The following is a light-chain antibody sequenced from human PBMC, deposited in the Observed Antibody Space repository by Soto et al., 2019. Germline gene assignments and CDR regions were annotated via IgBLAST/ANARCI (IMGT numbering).Light chain of an antibody. CDR1: SSDVGGYNY. CDR2: DVN. Sequence: QSALTQPASVSGSPGQSITISCTGTSSDVGGYNYVSWYQQHPGKAPKLIIYDVNDRPSGISNRFSGSKSGNTASLTISGLQTEDEADYYCTSYTNINTHVIFGGGTKVTV. CDR3: TSYTNINTHVI. J-gene: IGLJ2*01. V-gene: IGLV2-14*03.